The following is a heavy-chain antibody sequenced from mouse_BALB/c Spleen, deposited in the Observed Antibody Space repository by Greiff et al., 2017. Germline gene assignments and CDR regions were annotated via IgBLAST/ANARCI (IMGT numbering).Heavy chain of an antibody. D-gene: IGHD3-1*01. V-gene: IGHV5-6-5*01. Sequence: EVQLVESGGGLVKPGGSLKLSCAASGFTFSSYAMSWVRQTPEKRLEWVASISSGGSTYYPDSVKGRFTISRDNARNILYLQMSSLRSEDTAMYYCARGRLPSGYFDVWGAGTTVTVSS. J-gene: IGHJ1*01. CDR2: ISSGGST. CDR3: ARGRLPSGYFDV. CDR1: GFTFSSYA.